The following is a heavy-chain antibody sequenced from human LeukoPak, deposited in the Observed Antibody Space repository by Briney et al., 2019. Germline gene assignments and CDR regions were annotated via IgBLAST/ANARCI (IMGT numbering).Heavy chain of an antibody. J-gene: IGHJ4*02. CDR2: IHYSGIT. D-gene: IGHD6-13*01. CDR1: GGSISSSSYY. V-gene: IGHV4-39*01. Sequence: SETLSLTCTVSGGSISSSSYYWGWIRQTPGKGLECIGYIHYSGITYYNPPLKSRVTVSVDTSKNQFSLNLRSVTAADTAVYYCARRSSSWYYFDYWGQGILVTVSS. CDR3: ARRSSSWYYFDY.